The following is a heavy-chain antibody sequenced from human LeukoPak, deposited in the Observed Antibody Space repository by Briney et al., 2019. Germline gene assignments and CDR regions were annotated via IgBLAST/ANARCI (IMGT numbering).Heavy chain of an antibody. V-gene: IGHV4-59*08. CDR3: ARLNYYGSSGYHLDY. D-gene: IGHD3-22*01. CDR2: IYYSGST. J-gene: IGHJ4*02. CDR1: GGSISSYY. Sequence: SETLSLTCTVSGGSISSYYWSWIRQPPGKGLEWIGYIYYSGSTNYNPSLKSRVTISVDTSKNQFSLKLSSVTAADTAVYYCARLNYYGSSGYHLDYWGQGTLVTVSS.